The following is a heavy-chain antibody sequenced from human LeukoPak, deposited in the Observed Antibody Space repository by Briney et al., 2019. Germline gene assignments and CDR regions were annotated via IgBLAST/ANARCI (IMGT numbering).Heavy chain of an antibody. D-gene: IGHD2-21*01. CDR1: GFTFTTFG. Sequence: PGGSLRLSCAASGFTFTTFGLNWVRQAPGKGLEWVSTLTRGGDNDIHYADSVKGRFTISRDNSKNSLYLQMNSLRADDTAVYYCVRDAYGAHFDYWGQGTLVTVSS. CDR2: LTRGGDNDI. CDR3: VRDAYGAHFDY. V-gene: IGHV3-21*06. J-gene: IGHJ4*02.